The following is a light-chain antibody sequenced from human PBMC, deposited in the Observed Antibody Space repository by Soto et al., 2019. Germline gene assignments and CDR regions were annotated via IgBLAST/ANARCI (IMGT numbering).Light chain of an antibody. V-gene: IGKV3-11*01. CDR1: QSVYSY. J-gene: IGKJ2*01. CDR2: DAS. Sequence: EIVLTQSPATLSFSPGERATLSCRASQSVYSYLAWYQQRPGQAPRLLIYDASNRATGIPARFSGSGSGTDFTLTISSLEHEDFALYYCQQRSTWPPAFGQGTKLEIK. CDR3: QQRSTWPPA.